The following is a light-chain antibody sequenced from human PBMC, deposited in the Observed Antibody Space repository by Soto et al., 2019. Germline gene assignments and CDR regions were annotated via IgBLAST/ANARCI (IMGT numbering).Light chain of an antibody. CDR2: GAS. V-gene: IGKV3-20*01. CDR3: QQYGTLPQT. J-gene: IGKJ1*01. Sequence: EIVLTQSPGTLSLSPGERATLSCWATQRVGSSFLAWYQQKPGQAPRLLIYGASVRATGIPDRFSGSGSGTDFTLTISRLEFEDSVVYYCQQYGTLPQTFGQGTKVEIK. CDR1: QRVGSSF.